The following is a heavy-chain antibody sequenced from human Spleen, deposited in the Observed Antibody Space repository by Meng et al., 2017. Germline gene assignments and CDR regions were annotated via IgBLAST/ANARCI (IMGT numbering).Heavy chain of an antibody. CDR3: ASDPLLCPYNWFDP. Sequence: DPGHGLLQLSDHLSAPLFVSAGCYSNTYIVWVWIGKPSGKGQESIGSIHSSGTTYYNPYLKSRVNISIDTSENPFSLKLSSVTAPATAVYYCASDPLLCPYNWFDPWGQGTLVTVSS. CDR2: IHSSGTT. V-gene: IGHV4-39*07. CDR1: AGCYSNTYIV. D-gene: IGHD2-2*01. J-gene: IGHJ5*02.